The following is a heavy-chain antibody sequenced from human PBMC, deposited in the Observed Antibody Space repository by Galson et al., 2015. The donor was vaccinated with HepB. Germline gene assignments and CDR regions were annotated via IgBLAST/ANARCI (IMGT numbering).Heavy chain of an antibody. J-gene: IGHJ4*02. CDR1: GGTLSSYA. V-gene: IGHV1-69*13. CDR3: ARRLMVRDSYFDY. CDR2: ITPIFGTA. D-gene: IGHD3-10*01. Sequence: SVKVSCKASGGTLSSYAFTWVRQAPGQGLEWMGGITPIFGTANYAQKFQGRVTITADESTSTVYMDLSSLRSEDTAVYYCARRLMVRDSYFDYWGQGTLVTVSS.